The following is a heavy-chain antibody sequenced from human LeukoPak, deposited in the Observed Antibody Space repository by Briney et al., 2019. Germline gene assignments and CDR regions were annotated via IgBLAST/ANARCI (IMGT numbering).Heavy chain of an antibody. V-gene: IGHV3-11*05. D-gene: IGHD2-2*01. Sequence: PGGSLRLSCAASGFTFSDYYMSWIRRAPGKGVEWGSYISSSSSYTNYADSVKGRFTISRDNAKNSLYLQMNSLRAEDTAVYYCAREPSDVVVVPADDYGMDVWGQGTTVTVSS. CDR2: ISSSSSYT. CDR1: GFTFSDYY. J-gene: IGHJ6*02. CDR3: AREPSDVVVVPADDYGMDV.